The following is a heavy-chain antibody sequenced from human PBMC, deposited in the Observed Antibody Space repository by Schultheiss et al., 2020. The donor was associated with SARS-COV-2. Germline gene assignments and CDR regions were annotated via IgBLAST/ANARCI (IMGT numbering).Heavy chain of an antibody. D-gene: IGHD1-26*01. CDR1: TYSISSAHY. CDR2: IYYSGST. V-gene: IGHV4-59*08. J-gene: IGHJ4*02. CDR3: ASSGSYPFDY. Sequence: SETLSLTCSVSTYSISSAHYWSWIRQPPGKGLEWIGYIYYSGSTNYNPSLKSRVTISVDTSKNQFSLKLSSVTAADTAVYYCASSGSYPFDYWGQGTLVTVSS.